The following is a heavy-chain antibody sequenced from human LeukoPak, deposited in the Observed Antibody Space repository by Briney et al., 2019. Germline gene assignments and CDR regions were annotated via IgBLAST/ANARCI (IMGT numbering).Heavy chain of an antibody. CDR1: GGSINNYH. J-gene: IGHJ4*02. Sequence: SETLSLTCTVSGGSINNYHWSWIQQPAGKGLEWIAQIHSSGSTNYNPPLKSRVTMSIDTPENQLSLTLTSVTAADTAVYYCARRDISSGWSFDSWGQGTLVTVSS. V-gene: IGHV4-4*07. D-gene: IGHD6-19*01. CDR3: ARRDISSGWSFDS. CDR2: IHSSGST.